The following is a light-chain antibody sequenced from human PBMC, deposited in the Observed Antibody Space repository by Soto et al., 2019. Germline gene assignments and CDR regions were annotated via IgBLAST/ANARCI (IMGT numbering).Light chain of an antibody. CDR2: DVS. CDR3: SSYTSTNTLI. V-gene: IGLV2-14*01. CDR1: SSDVGSYNY. J-gene: IGLJ2*01. Sequence: QSALTQPASVSGSPGQSITISCTGTSSDVGSYNYVSWYQQNPGKAPKLIIHDVSNRLSGVSNRFSGSKSGNTASLTISGLQAEDEANYYCSSYTSTNTLIFGGGTKLTVL.